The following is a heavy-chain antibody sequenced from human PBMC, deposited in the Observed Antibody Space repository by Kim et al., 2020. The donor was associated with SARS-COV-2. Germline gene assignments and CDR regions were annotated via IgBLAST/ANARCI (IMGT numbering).Heavy chain of an antibody. V-gene: IGHV3-15*01. J-gene: IGHJ2*01. D-gene: IGHD3-10*01. CDR2: IKSKTDGGTT. CDR1: GFTFSNAW. Sequence: GGSLRLSCAASGFTFSNAWMSWVRQAPGKGLEWVGRIKSKTDGGTTDYAAPVKGRFTISRDDSKNTLYLQMNSLKTEDTAVYYCTTVGLLWFEYWYFDLWGRGTLVTVSS. CDR3: TTVGLLWFEYWYFDL.